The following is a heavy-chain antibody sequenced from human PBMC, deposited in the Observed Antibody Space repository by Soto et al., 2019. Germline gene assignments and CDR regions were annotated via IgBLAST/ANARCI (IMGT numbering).Heavy chain of an antibody. CDR3: ARLYGSGSHYNRYYYYAMDV. V-gene: IGHV5-10-1*01. Sequence: PGESLKISCKGSGYSFTSYWIGWVRQMPGKGLEWMGRIDPSDSYINYSPSFQGHVTISADKSISTAYLQWSSLKASDTAIYYCARLYGSGSHYNRYYYYAMDVWGQGTTVTVSS. CDR1: GYSFTSYW. J-gene: IGHJ6*02. D-gene: IGHD3-10*01. CDR2: IDPSDSYI.